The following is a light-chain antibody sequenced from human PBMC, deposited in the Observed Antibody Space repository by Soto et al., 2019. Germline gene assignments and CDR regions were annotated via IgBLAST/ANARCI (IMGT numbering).Light chain of an antibody. CDR3: QQFNNYPLTT. CDR2: DAS. CDR1: QGISSA. Sequence: ASQLTQSPSSLSASVGDRVTITCRASQGISSALAWYQQKPGKAPKLLIYDASSLESGVPSRFSGSGSGTDFTLTISSLQPEDFATYYCQQFNNYPLTTFGQGTRLEIK. V-gene: IGKV1D-13*01. J-gene: IGKJ5*01.